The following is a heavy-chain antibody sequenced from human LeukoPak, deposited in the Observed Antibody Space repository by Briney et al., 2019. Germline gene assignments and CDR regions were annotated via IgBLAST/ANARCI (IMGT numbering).Heavy chain of an antibody. Sequence: PGRSLRLSCAASGFTFSSYGMHWVRQAPGKGLEWVAVISYDGSNKYYEDSVKGRFTISRDNSKNALYLQMNSLRAEDTAVYYCAKDMALVVVTDNGMDVWGQGTTVTVSS. J-gene: IGHJ6*02. CDR1: GFTFSSYG. V-gene: IGHV3-30*18. CDR2: ISYDGSNK. D-gene: IGHD2-21*02. CDR3: AKDMALVVVTDNGMDV.